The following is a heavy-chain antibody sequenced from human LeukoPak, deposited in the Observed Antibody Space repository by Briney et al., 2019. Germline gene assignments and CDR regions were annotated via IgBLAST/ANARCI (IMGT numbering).Heavy chain of an antibody. CDR3: ARAHYDILTGYYIYFDS. V-gene: IGHV4-59*01. J-gene: IGHJ4*02. D-gene: IGHD3-9*01. Sequence: SETLSLTCTVSGGSISSYYWSWIRQPPGKGLEWIGYIYYSGSTNYNPSLKSRVTISEDTSKNQFSLRLTSVTAADTAVYYCARAHYDILTGYYIYFDSWGQGTLVTVSS. CDR2: IYYSGST. CDR1: GGSISSYY.